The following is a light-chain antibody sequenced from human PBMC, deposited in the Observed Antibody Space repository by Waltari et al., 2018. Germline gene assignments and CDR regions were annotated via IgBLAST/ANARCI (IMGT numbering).Light chain of an antibody. V-gene: IGLV2-8*01. CDR2: EVS. Sequence: QSALTQPPSASGSPGQSVTISCTGTSSDYVSWFQHPPGKAPKLMIYEVSKRPSGVPDRFSGSKSCNTASLTVSGLQADDEAHYYCSSYADNTLVFGGGTKLTVL. CDR3: SSYADNTLV. J-gene: IGLJ3*02. CDR1: SSDY.